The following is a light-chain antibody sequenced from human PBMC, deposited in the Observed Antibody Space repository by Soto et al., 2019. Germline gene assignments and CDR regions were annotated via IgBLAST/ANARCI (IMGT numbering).Light chain of an antibody. Sequence: QSVLTQPHSVSGAPGQRVTISCTGSSSNIGAGYDVHWYQQLPGTAPKLLIYGNSNRPSGVPDRFSGSKSGTSASLAITGLQAEDESDYYCQSYDYSLSGWVFGGGTELTVL. J-gene: IGLJ3*02. CDR1: SSNIGAGYD. CDR3: QSYDYSLSGWV. CDR2: GNS. V-gene: IGLV1-40*01.